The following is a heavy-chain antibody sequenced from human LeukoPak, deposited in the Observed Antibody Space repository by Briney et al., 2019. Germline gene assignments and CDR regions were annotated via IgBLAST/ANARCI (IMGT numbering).Heavy chain of an antibody. CDR1: GFYLNTYA. J-gene: IGHJ4*02. D-gene: IGHD6-19*01. CDR3: AKSSGSSSWYDYFDY. CDR2: VRFDGSNT. V-gene: IGHV3-30*02. Sequence: GGSLRLSCAASGFYLNTYAMHWVRQAPGKGLEWVAFVRFDGSNTRYADSVKGRFTISRDNSKNTLFLQMNNLRPEDTAVYYCAKSSGSSSWYDYFDYWGQGTLATVSS.